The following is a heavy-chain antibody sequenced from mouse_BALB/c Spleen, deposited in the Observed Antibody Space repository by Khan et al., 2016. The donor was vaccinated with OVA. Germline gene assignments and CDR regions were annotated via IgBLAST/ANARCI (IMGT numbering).Heavy chain of an antibody. V-gene: IGHV1-9*01. CDR3: VRSEVTGPLAWFAY. CDR2: ILPGSGST. CDR1: GYTFSSYW. Sequence: QVQLQQSGAELMKPGASVKISCKATGYTFSSYWIEWVKQRPGHGLEWIGEILPGSGSTNYNEKFKGKATFTADTSSNTAYMQLSSLTSEDSAVYYCVRSEVTGPLAWFAYWGQGTLVTVSA. J-gene: IGHJ3*01. D-gene: IGHD4-1*01.